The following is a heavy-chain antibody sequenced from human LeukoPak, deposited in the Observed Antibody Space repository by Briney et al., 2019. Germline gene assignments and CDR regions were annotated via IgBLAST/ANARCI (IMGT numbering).Heavy chain of an antibody. J-gene: IGHJ4*02. CDR3: ARDRPGNTAIDY. Sequence: GGSLRLSCAASGFTFSTYWMRWVRQAPGKGLVWVSRIHSDARSTSYADSVNGRFTISRDNAKNTLCLQMNSLRAEDTAVYYCARDRPGNTAIDYWGQGTLVTVSS. D-gene: IGHD5-18*01. CDR2: IHSDARST. CDR1: GFTFSTYW. V-gene: IGHV3-74*01.